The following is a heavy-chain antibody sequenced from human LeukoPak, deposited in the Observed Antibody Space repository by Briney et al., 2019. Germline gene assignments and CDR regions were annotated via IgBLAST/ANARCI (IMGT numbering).Heavy chain of an antibody. J-gene: IGHJ3*02. V-gene: IGHV4-30-2*01. CDR3: ASGNTGYDRGAFDI. Sequence: SETLSLTCAVSGGSISSGGYSWSWVRQPPGEGLEWVGYIYHSGTTYCNPSLQSRVTISLDRSKNQFSLKLSSMTAADTAVYYCASGNTGYDRGAFDIWGQGTMVTVSS. D-gene: IGHD5-12*01. CDR2: IYHSGTT. CDR1: GGSISSGGYS.